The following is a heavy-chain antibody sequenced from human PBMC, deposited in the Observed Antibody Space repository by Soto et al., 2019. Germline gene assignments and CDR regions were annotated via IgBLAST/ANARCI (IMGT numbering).Heavy chain of an antibody. CDR2: IDWEDDK. D-gene: IGHD3-10*01. CDR1: GFSLSTGGMC. J-gene: IGHJ3*02. CDR3: ARAYYYGSGRGLDI. Sequence: SGPTLVNPTQTLTLTRTFSGFSLSTGGMCVHWIRQPPGKALEWLARIDWEDDKYYTTSLKTRLAISKDTSKNQVVLRMTNMDPVDTATYYCARAYYYGSGRGLDIWGQGTLVTVSS. V-gene: IGHV2-70*11.